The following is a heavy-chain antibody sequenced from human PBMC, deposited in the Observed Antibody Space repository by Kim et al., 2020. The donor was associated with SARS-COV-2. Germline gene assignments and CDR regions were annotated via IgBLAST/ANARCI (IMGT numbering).Heavy chain of an antibody. D-gene: IGHD6-13*01. CDR2: IYYSGST. J-gene: IGHJ6*02. CDR3: ARDNREQQLPTVYYYYGMDV. CDR1: GGSISSGDYY. Sequence: SETLSLTCTVSGGSISSGDYYWSWIRQPPGKGLEWIGYIYYSGSTYYNPSLKSRVTISVDTSKNQFSLKLSSVTAADTAVYYCARDNREQQLPTVYYYYGMDVWGQGTTVTVSS. V-gene: IGHV4-30-4*01.